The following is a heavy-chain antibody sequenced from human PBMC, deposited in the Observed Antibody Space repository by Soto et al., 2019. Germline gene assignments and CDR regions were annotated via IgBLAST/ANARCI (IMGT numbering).Heavy chain of an antibody. CDR1: GGPISSYY. V-gene: IGHV4-59*08. D-gene: IGHD6-19*01. J-gene: IGHJ6*02. CDR2: IHYSGST. Sequence: SETLSLTCTVAGGPISSYYWRWIRQPPGKGLEWIGYIHYSGSTYSNPSLKSRVTISIDTSKNQFSLKLSSVTAADTAVYYCARHWAVASGLDVWGQGTTVTVSS. CDR3: ARHWAVASGLDV.